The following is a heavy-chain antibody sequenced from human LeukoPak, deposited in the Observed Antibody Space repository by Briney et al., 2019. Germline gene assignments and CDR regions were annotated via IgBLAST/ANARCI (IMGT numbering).Heavy chain of an antibody. J-gene: IGHJ4*02. CDR2: INGSGDKT. Sequence: HPGGSLRLSCAASGFTLSNYAVNWLRQAPGKGLEWVSSINGSGDKTYYADSVKGRFTISRDNSKNTLYLQMNSLRAEDTAVYYCAKPARTDYADYWGQGTLVTVSS. CDR3: AKPARTDYADY. D-gene: IGHD1-14*01. CDR1: GFTLSNYA. V-gene: IGHV3-23*01.